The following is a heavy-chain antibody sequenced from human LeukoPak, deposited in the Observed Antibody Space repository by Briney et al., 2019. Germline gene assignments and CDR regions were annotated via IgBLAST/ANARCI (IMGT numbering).Heavy chain of an antibody. CDR2: IYTGGST. CDR3: ARELTIFGVVRSFDY. J-gene: IGHJ4*02. Sequence: SETLSLTCTVSGGSISSGSYYWSWIRQPAGKGLEWIGRIYTGGSTNYNPSLKSRVTISVDTSKNQFSLKLSSVTAADTAVYYCARELTIFGVVRSFDYWGQGTLVTVSS. CDR1: GGSISSGSYY. D-gene: IGHD3-3*01. V-gene: IGHV4-61*02.